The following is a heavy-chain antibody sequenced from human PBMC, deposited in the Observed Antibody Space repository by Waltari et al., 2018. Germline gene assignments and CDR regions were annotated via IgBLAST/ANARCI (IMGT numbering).Heavy chain of an antibody. V-gene: IGHV3-7*01. Sequence: EVQLEESGGGSVQPGGSLRLSCAASGFTFSSYSMSWVRQAPGKGLEWGANIKEDGSDKYYVDSVKGRITISRDNAKTSLYLKMNRLRAEDTAVYYCSRHGHHGYGMDVWGQGTTVTVSS. CDR1: GFTFSSYS. CDR2: IKEDGSDK. CDR3: SRHGHHGYGMDV. J-gene: IGHJ6*02.